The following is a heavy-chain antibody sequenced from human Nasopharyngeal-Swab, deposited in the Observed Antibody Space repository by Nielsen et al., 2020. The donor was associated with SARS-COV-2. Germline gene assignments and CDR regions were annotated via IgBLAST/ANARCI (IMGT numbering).Heavy chain of an antibody. V-gene: IGHV3-30-3*01. CDR3: ARGGYCSGGSCYSGYGGNSAFDY. J-gene: IGHJ4*02. Sequence: GGSLRLSCAASGFTFSSYAMHWVRQAPGQGLEWVAVISYDGSNKYYADSVKGRFTISRDNSKNTLYLQMNSLRAEDTAVYYCARGGYCSGGSCYSGYGGNSAFDYWGQGTLVTVSS. D-gene: IGHD2-15*01. CDR1: GFTFSSYA. CDR2: ISYDGSNK.